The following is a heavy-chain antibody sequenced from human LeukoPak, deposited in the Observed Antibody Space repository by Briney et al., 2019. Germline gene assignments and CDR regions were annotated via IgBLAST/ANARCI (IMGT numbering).Heavy chain of an antibody. V-gene: IGHV3-30-3*01. CDR2: ISYDGSNK. CDR3: AKDLDDDNYYDTSGYYYPNLYYFDY. Sequence: GGSLRLSCAASGFTFSSYAMHWVRQAPGKGLEWVAVISYDGSNKYYADSVRGRFTISRDNSKNTLYLQMNSLRAEDTAVYYCAKDLDDDNYYDTSGYYYPNLYYFDYWGQGTPVTVSS. D-gene: IGHD3-22*01. CDR1: GFTFSSYA. J-gene: IGHJ4*02.